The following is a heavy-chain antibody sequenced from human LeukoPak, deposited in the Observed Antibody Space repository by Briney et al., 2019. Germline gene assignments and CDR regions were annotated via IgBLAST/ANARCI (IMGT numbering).Heavy chain of an antibody. D-gene: IGHD6-13*01. CDR2: INSEGSST. V-gene: IGHV3-74*01. CDR3: ARDSKAAGIPHDY. J-gene: IGHJ4*02. Sequence: GGSLRLSCAASGFTFSSYWMRWVRQAPGKGLVWVSRINSEGSSTSYADSVKGRFTISRDNAKNTLYLQMNSLRAEDTAVYYCARDSKAAGIPHDYWGQGTLVTVSS. CDR1: GFTFSSYW.